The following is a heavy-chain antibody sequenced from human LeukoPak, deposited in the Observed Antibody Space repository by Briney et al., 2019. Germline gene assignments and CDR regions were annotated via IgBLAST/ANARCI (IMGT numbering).Heavy chain of an antibody. Sequence: PSETLSLTCTVSGGSISSSGYYWGWIRQPPGKGLEWIGSIYYSGSTYYNPSLKSRVTISVDTSKNQFSLKLSSVTAADTAVYYCARSYGDYGSYYYYYYGMDVWGQGTTVTVSS. D-gene: IGHD4-17*01. CDR1: GGSISSSGYY. CDR3: ARSYGDYGSYYYYYYGMDV. V-gene: IGHV4-39*01. J-gene: IGHJ6*02. CDR2: IYYSGST.